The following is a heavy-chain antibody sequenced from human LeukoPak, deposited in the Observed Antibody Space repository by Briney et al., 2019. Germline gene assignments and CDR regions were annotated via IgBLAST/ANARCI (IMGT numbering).Heavy chain of an antibody. J-gene: IGHJ4*02. CDR2: INPSGGST. Sequence: GASVKVSCKASGYTFTTYYIHWVRQAPGQGLEWMGIINPSGGSTSYAQKFQGRVTMTRDTSTSAVYMELSSLRSEDTAVYFCASSNPLAVAGTIDYWGQGTLVTVSS. V-gene: IGHV1-46*01. D-gene: IGHD6-19*01. CDR1: GYTFTTYY. CDR3: ASSNPLAVAGTIDY.